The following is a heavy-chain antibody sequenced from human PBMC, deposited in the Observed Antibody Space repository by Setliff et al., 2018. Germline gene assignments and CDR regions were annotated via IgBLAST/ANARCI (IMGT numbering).Heavy chain of an antibody. V-gene: IGHV4-34*01. Sequence: SETLSLTCAVYGGSFSGCYWSWIRQPPGKGLEWIGEINHSGSTNYNPSLKSRVTISVDTSKNQFSLKLSSVTAADTAVYYCARGARYFDWLFDPDYYFDYWGQGTLVTVSS. J-gene: IGHJ4*02. CDR2: INHSGST. D-gene: IGHD3-9*01. CDR1: GGSFSGCY. CDR3: ARGARYFDWLFDPDYYFDY.